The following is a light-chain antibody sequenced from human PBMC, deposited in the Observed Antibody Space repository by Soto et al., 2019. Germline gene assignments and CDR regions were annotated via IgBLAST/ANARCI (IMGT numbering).Light chain of an antibody. J-gene: IGLJ1*01. CDR3: SSYRSSSTYV. CDR2: EVS. V-gene: IGLV2-8*01. Sequence: QSALTQPPSASGSPGQSVTISCTGTSGDVGGYNYVSWYQQHPGKAPKLMIYEVSKRPSGVPDRFSGSKSGNTASLTVSGLQAEDEADYYCSSYRSSSTYVFGTGTKVTVL. CDR1: SGDVGGYNY.